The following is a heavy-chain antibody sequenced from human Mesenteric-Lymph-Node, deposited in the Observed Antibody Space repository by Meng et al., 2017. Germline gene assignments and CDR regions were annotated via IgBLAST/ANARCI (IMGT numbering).Heavy chain of an antibody. CDR3: ARGGPTISSGYFDL. CDR1: GGSISRSNW. V-gene: IGHV4-4*02. D-gene: IGHD1-26*01. J-gene: IGHJ2*01. CDR2: IYHSGGT. Sequence: QVQLQESGPGLVTPSGTLSLTCAVSGGSISRSNWWTWVRQPPGKGLEWIGEIYHSGGTNYNPSLKSRVTISVDKSKNHFSLRLSSVTAADTAVYYCARGGPTISSGYFDLWGRGTLVTVSS.